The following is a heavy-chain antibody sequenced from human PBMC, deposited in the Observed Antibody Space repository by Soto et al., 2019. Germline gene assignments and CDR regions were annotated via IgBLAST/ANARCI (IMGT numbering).Heavy chain of an antibody. Sequence: EVQLVETGGGLIQPGGSLRLSCAASGFTVSSDSMTWVRQAPGKGLEWVSGLYSGGSTYYADSVKGGFTISRDNSKSSLYLQMNSLIAEDTAVYYGARARTSGWDNAYYFVYWGQGTLVTVSS. J-gene: IGHJ4*02. V-gene: IGHV3-53*02. CDR3: ARARTSGWDNAYYFVY. D-gene: IGHD6-19*01. CDR2: LYSGGST. CDR1: GFTVSSDS.